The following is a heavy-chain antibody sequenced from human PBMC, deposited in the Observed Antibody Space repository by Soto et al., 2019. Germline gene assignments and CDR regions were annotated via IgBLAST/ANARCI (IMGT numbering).Heavy chain of an antibody. CDR2: IYYSGST. CDR1: GGSISSGGYY. D-gene: IGHD4-17*01. CDR3: ARAHYGGHLDWYFDL. V-gene: IGHV4-31*03. Sequence: SETLSLTCTVSGGSISSGGYYWSWIRQHPGKGLEWIGYIYYSGSTYYNPSLKSRVTISVDTSKNQFSLKLSSVTAADTAVYYCARAHYGGHLDWYFDLWGRGTLVTVPQ. J-gene: IGHJ2*01.